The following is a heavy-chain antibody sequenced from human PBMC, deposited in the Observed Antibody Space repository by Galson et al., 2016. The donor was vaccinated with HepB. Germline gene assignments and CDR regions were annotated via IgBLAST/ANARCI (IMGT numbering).Heavy chain of an antibody. CDR3: ARVIFAIAARRTTVTRPFDY. Sequence: SVKVSCKASGYTFTNYGIGWVRQAPGQGLEWMGWISPHNGNTNYAQKLQGRVTMTTDTSTSTAYMELRSLRSDDTAVYYCARVIFAIAARRTTVTRPFDYWGQGTLVTVSS. CDR2: ISPHNGNT. V-gene: IGHV1-18*01. J-gene: IGHJ4*02. D-gene: IGHD6-6*01. CDR1: GYTFTNYG.